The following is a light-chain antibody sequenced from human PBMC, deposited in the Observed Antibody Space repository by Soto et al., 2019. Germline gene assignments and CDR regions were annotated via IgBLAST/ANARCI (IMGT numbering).Light chain of an antibody. CDR1: QSVSSSY. Sequence: EIVLTQSPGTLSLSPGERATLSCRASQSVSSSYLAWYQQKPGQAPRLLIYVASSRATGIPDRFSGSGSGTHFTLTISRLEPEDFAVYYCQQYGSSPPYTFGQGTKLEIK. CDR3: QQYGSSPPYT. CDR2: VAS. J-gene: IGKJ2*01. V-gene: IGKV3-20*01.